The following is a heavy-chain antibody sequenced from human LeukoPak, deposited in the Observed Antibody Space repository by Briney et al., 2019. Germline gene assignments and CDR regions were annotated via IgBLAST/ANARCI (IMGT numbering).Heavy chain of an antibody. V-gene: IGHV4-59*06. Sequence: PSETLSLTCTVSGGSISSYYWSWIRQHPGKGLEWIGYIYYSGSTYYNPSLKSRVTISVDTSKNQFSLKLSSVTAADTAVYYCATYYDFWSGCFDYWGQGTLVTVSS. CDR1: GGSISSYY. CDR2: IYYSGST. J-gene: IGHJ4*02. CDR3: ATYYDFWSGCFDY. D-gene: IGHD3-3*01.